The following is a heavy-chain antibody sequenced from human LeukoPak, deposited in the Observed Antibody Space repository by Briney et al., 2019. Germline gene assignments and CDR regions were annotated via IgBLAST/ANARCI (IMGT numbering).Heavy chain of an antibody. V-gene: IGHV5-51*01. J-gene: IGHJ3*02. Sequence: GEPLQISCKGSGYSFTSYWIGWVRHMPGKNLEWMGIIYTGDSDTRYSPSFQGQVTISADKSISTAYLQWSSLKASDTAMYYCARRLPYCSSTSCSSSYAFDIWGQGTMVTVSS. CDR1: GYSFTSYW. CDR2: IYTGDSDT. CDR3: ARRLPYCSSTSCSSSYAFDI. D-gene: IGHD2-2*01.